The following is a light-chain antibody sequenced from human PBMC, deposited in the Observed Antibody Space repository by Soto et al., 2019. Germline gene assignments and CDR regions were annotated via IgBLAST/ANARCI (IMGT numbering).Light chain of an antibody. CDR2: WAS. CDR3: QHYYSDPPWT. J-gene: IGKJ1*01. CDR1: QSVLYSFNNKNY. Sequence: DIALTQSPDSLAVSLGERATINCRSSQSVLYSFNNKNYLGWYQQKPGQAPKLLIYWASTRESGVPDRFSGSGSGTDFPLTISILQAEDVAVYYCQHYYSDPPWTFGQGTKVEIK. V-gene: IGKV4-1*01.